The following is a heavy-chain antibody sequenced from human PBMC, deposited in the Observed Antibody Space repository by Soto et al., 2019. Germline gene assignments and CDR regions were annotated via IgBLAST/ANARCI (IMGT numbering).Heavy chain of an antibody. CDR2: ISSTGSSK. V-gene: IGHV3-48*01. D-gene: IGHD6-19*01. CDR3: ARDLKYSSGWYDTAY. J-gene: IGHJ4*02. Sequence: GGSLRLSCAGSGFILTNYSMTWVRQAPGKGLEWVSYISSTGSSKYYSDSVRGRFTISRDNAKNSLYLQMNSLRAEDTAVYYCARDLKYSSGWYDTAYWGQGTLVTVSS. CDR1: GFILTNYS.